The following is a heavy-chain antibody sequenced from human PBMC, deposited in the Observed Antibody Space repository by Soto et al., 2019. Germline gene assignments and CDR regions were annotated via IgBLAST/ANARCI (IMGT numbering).Heavy chain of an antibody. CDR2: IYNSGST. J-gene: IGHJ3*02. CDR3: TRPHKGDYAFDI. D-gene: IGHD2-21*02. V-gene: IGHV4-59*08. CDR1: GGSISNYY. Sequence: SETLSLTCTVSGGSISNYYWSWIRQPPGEALEWIGYIYNSGSTNYNPSLKSRVTISVDTSKNQLSLTLSSMTAADTAVYYCTRPHKGDYAFDIWGQGTMVTVSS.